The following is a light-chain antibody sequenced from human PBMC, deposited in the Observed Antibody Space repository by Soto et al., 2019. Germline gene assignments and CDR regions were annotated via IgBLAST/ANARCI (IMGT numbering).Light chain of an antibody. CDR1: SSDVGGSNY. CDR3: SSYTSSSATVV. Sequence: QSALTQPASVSGSPGQSITISCTGTSSDVGGSNYVSWYQQHPGKAPKLMIYDVSNRPSGVCNRFSGSKSGNTASLTISGLQAEDEADYYCSSYTSSSATVVFGGGTKLTVL. CDR2: DVS. V-gene: IGLV2-14*01. J-gene: IGLJ3*02.